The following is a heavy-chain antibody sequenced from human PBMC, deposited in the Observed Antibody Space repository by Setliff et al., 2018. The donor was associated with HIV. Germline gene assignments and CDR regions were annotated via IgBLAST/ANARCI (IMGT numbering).Heavy chain of an antibody. D-gene: IGHD3-10*01. V-gene: IGHV3-53*01. Sequence: GGSLRLSCAASGFTVSTNYMTWVRQAPGKGLEWVSLIYDDGRTSYADSVKGRFTISRDTSINILYLHMNRLIAEDTAVYYCARDYYASGSNDDWGQGTLVTVSS. CDR2: IYDDGRT. J-gene: IGHJ4*02. CDR3: ARDYYASGSNDD. CDR1: GFTVSTNY.